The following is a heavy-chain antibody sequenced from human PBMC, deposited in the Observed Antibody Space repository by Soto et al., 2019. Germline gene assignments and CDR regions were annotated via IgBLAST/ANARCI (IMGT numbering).Heavy chain of an antibody. D-gene: IGHD3-10*01. CDR3: ARARADFDSGTYEGGYYYFDN. CDR1: GGSLSDYY. V-gene: IGHV4-34*01. Sequence: QVQLQQWGAGLLKPSETLSLTCAVYGGSLSDYYWSWIRQPPGKGLEWIGQINHSGSTRYNPSLKSRVTISMGALKQFFVELNSVTAADTAVYYCARARADFDSGTYEGGYYYFDNWGPGTLVTVSS. CDR2: INHSGST. J-gene: IGHJ4*02.